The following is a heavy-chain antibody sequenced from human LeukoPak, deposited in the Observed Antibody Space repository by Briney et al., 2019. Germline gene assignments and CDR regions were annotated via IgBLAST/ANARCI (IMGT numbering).Heavy chain of an antibody. Sequence: SETLSLTCTVSGGSISSYYWSWIRQPAGKGLEWIGSIYYSGRTYYNPSLKSRVTISVDTSKNQFSLKLSSVTAADTAVYYCARDVDTAVDPNFDYWGQGTLVTVSS. CDR1: GGSISSYY. CDR3: ARDVDTAVDPNFDY. CDR2: IYYSGRT. V-gene: IGHV4-4*07. J-gene: IGHJ4*02. D-gene: IGHD5-18*01.